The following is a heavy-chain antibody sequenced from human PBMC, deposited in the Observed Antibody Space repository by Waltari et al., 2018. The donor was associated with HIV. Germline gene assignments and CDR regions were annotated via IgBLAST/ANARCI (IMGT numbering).Heavy chain of an antibody. CDR2: IFYNGSA. V-gene: IGHV4-39*01. D-gene: IGHD6-19*01. J-gene: IGHJ1*01. CDR3: ARSPRGEQWLAY. CDR1: GGSIGRSSYF. Sequence: QLQLQESGPGLVQPSVTLSLTCTVSGGSIGRSSYFWGWLRKSPGQGLDWIGSIFYNGSANYNPSLKSRATLSVDTSKNQFSLKLNSVTAADTAVYYCARSPRGEQWLAYWGQGTLVTVSS.